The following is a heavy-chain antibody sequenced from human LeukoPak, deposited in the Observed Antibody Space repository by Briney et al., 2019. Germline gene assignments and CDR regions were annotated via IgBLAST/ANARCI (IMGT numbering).Heavy chain of an antibody. CDR1: GFTFDDYA. V-gene: IGHV3-9*01. J-gene: IGHJ3*02. D-gene: IGHD6-19*01. CDR2: ISWNSGSI. CDR3: AKGSSGWYGITFDI. Sequence: GGSLRLSCAASGFTFDDYAMHWVRQAPGKGLEWVSGISWNSGSIGYADSVKGRFTISRDNAKSSLYLQMNSLRAEDTALYYCAKGSSGWYGITFDIWGQGTMVTVSS.